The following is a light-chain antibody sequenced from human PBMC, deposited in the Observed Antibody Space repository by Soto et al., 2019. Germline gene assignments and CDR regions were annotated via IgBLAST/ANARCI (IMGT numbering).Light chain of an antibody. J-gene: IGLJ1*01. CDR1: SSNVGSYKL. CDR3: CSSGGSPTYV. V-gene: IGLV2-23*02. Sequence: QSALAQPASVSGSPVQSITISCTGTSSNVGSYKLVSWYQQHPGKAPKLMIFEVNKRPSGVSNRFSGSKSGNTASLTISGLTVEDEADYYCCSSGGSPTYVFGTGTKVTVL. CDR2: EVN.